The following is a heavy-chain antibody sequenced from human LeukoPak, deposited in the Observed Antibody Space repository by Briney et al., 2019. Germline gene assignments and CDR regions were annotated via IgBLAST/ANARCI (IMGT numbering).Heavy chain of an antibody. J-gene: IGHJ4*02. D-gene: IGHD6-19*01. V-gene: IGHV3-30*03. CDR2: ISYDGSNK. CDR3: ARVGYSSGGD. Sequence: GGSLRLSCAASGFTFNSYGMHWVRQAPGKGLEWVAVISYDGSNKYYADSVKGRFTISRDNSKNTLYLQMNSLRAEDTAVYYCARVGYSSGGDWGQGTLVTVSS. CDR1: GFTFNSYG.